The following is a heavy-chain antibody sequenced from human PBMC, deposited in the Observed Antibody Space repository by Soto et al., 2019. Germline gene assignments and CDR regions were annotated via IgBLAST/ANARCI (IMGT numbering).Heavy chain of an antibody. CDR3: ARDRCGDPLWGQDDFDY. V-gene: IGHV3-23*01. CDR2: ISDSGNST. D-gene: IGHD4-17*01. Sequence: EAQLLESGGGLVQPGGSLRLSCAASGFTFSSYAMSWVRQAPGKGLEWVSTISDSGNSTYSADSVKGRFTISRDNSKNMLYLHMNSLRAEDTAVYYCARDRCGDPLWGQDDFDYWGQGTLVTVSS. CDR1: GFTFSSYA. J-gene: IGHJ4*02.